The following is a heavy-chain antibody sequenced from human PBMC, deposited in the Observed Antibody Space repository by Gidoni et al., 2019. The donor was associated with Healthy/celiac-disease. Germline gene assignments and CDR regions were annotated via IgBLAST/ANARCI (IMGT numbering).Heavy chain of an antibody. V-gene: IGHV5-51*01. J-gene: IGHJ5*02. CDR3: ARHGRIAAAGTGNWFDP. CDR2: IYPGDSDT. D-gene: IGHD6-13*01. CDR1: GYSFTSYW. Sequence: EVQLVQSGAEVKKPGESLTISCKGSGYSFTSYWIGWVRQMPGKGLEWMGIIYPGDSDTRYSPSFQGQVTISADKSISTAYLQWSSLKASDTAMYYCARHGRIAAAGTGNWFDPWGQGTLVTVSS.